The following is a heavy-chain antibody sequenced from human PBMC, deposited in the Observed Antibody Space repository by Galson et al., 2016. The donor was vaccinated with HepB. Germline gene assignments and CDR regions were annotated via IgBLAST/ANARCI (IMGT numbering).Heavy chain of an antibody. Sequence: ALVKPTQTLTLACNFSGFSINTNGVGVGWVRQTPGQALEWLALIYWDNDQRYSPSLRSRLTITKDIRKKQVVLTMTNMDPVDTATYYCTRLTWRGRDSRGNLFLFDYRGQGTRVTVSS. CDR2: IYWDNDQ. CDR3: TRLTWRGRDSRGNLFLFDY. CDR1: GFSINTNGVG. V-gene: IGHV2-5*02. J-gene: IGHJ4*02. D-gene: IGHD4-23*01.